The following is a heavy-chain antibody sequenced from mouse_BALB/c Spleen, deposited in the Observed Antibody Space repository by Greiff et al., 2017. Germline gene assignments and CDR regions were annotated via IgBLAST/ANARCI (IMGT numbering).Heavy chain of an antibody. Sequence: QVHVKQSGAELARPGASVKMSCKASGYTFTSYTMHWVKQRPGQGLEWIGYINPSSGYTNYNQKFKDKATLTADKSSSTAYMQLSSLTSEDSAVYYCARWAARATEGFDYWGQGTTLTVSS. J-gene: IGHJ2*01. CDR2: INPSSGYT. D-gene: IGHD3-1*01. CDR3: ARWAARATEGFDY. CDR1: GYTFTSYT. V-gene: IGHV1-4*01.